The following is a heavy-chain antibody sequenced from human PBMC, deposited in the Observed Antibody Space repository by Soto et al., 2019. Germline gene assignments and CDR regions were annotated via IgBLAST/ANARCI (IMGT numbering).Heavy chain of an antibody. J-gene: IGHJ4*02. D-gene: IGHD3-10*01. CDR3: ATDYLAIESFDY. V-gene: IGHV1-24*01. CDR1: GYTLTELS. Sequence: ASVKVSCKVSGYTLTELSMHWVRQAPGKGLEWMGGFDPEDGETIYAQKFQGRVTMTEDTSTDTAYMELSSLRSEDTAVYYCATDYLAIESFDYWGQGTLVTVSS. CDR2: FDPEDGET.